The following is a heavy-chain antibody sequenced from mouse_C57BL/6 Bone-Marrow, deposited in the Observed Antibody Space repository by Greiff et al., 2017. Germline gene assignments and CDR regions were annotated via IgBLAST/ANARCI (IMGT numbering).Heavy chain of an antibody. V-gene: IGHV1-74*01. CDR2: IHPSDSDT. D-gene: IGHD2-5*01. CDR1: GYTFTSYW. Sequence: VQLQQPGAELVKPGASVKVSCKASGYTFTSYWMHWVKQRPGQGLEWIGRIHPSDSDTNDNQKFKGKATLTVDKSSSTAYMQLSSLTSEDSAVYYCAPFYSNYVGFAYWGQGTLVTVSA. J-gene: IGHJ3*01. CDR3: APFYSNYVGFAY.